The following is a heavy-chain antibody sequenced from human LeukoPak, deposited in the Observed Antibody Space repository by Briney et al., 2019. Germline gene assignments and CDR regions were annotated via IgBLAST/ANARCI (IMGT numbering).Heavy chain of an antibody. D-gene: IGHD2-21*02. J-gene: IGHJ4*02. Sequence: SETLSLTCTVSGASISSYYWSWIRQPPGKGLEWIGNIYYSGSTNYNPSLKSRVTISVDTSKSQFSLRLSSVTAADTAVYYCAREYCGGDCYSYYFDYWGQGILVTVSS. V-gene: IGHV4-59*01. CDR2: IYYSGST. CDR3: AREYCGGDCYSYYFDY. CDR1: GASISSYY.